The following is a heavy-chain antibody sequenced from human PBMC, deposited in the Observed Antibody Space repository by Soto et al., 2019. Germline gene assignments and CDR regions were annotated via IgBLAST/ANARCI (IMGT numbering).Heavy chain of an antibody. CDR3: ARHPKYYYYGMDV. CDR1: GGSISSSSYY. CDR2: IYYSGST. V-gene: IGHV4-39*01. J-gene: IGHJ6*02. Sequence: XETLSLTCTVSGGSISSSSYYWGWIRQPPGKGLEWIGSIYYSGSTYYNPSLKSRVTISVDTSKNQFSLKLSSVTAADTAVYYCARHPKYYYYGMDVWGQGTTVTVSS.